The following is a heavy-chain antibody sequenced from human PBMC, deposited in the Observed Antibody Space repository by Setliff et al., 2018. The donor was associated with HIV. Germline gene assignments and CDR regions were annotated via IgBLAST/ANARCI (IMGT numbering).Heavy chain of an antibody. J-gene: IGHJ3*02. D-gene: IGHD3-3*01. V-gene: IGHV3-21*01. CDR2: ISRTSSYI. CDR3: ARGFVLRFLEWSMPDAFDI. Sequence: GSLSLSCAASGFTFSSYSMNWVRQAPGKGLEWVSFISRTSSYIYYADSLKGRFTISRDNAKNSLYLQMNSLRAEDTAVYYCARGFVLRFLEWSMPDAFDIWGQGTMVTVSS. CDR1: GFTFSSYS.